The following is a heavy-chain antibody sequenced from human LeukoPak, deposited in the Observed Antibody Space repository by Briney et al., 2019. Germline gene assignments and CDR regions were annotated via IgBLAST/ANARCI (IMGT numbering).Heavy chain of an antibody. Sequence: GGSLRLSCAASGFTFSTSWMHWVRQVPGKGLVWVSRISSDGSDTIYADSVKGRFTISRDNSKNTLYLQMNSLRAEDTAVYYCARAIQFGGYFDYWGQGTLVTVST. CDR2: ISSDGSDT. CDR3: ARAIQFGGYFDY. D-gene: IGHD2-15*01. CDR1: GFTFSTSW. J-gene: IGHJ4*02. V-gene: IGHV3-74*01.